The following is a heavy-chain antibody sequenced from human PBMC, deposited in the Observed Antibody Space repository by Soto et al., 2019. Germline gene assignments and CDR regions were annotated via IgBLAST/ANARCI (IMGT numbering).Heavy chain of an antibody. J-gene: IGHJ4*02. CDR1: GDTFIKYD. D-gene: IGHD6-25*01. V-gene: IGHV1-8*01. Sequence: QVQLVQSGAEVKKPGPSVKVSCKASGDTFIKYDINWVRQATGQGLEWMGWMNPSNGNAGYAQNFRGRVTMTSNTSITTAYMELSGLRYEDTAVYYCARRKERSGPNYFDVWGQGTLVTVSS. CDR3: ARRKERSGPNYFDV. CDR2: MNPSNGNA.